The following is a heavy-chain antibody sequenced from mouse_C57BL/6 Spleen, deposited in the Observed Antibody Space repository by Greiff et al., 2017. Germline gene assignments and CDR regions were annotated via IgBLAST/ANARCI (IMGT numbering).Heavy chain of an antibody. V-gene: IGHV1-64*01. CDR3: ARSGNSDY. Sequence: QVQLQQPGAELVKPGASVKLSCKASGYTFTSYWMPWVKQTPGQGLEWVGMIHPNSGSTNYNEKFKSKATRTVDKSSSTAYMQLSGLTSEDSAVYSRARSGNSDYWGQGPTLTVSS. CDR1: GYTFTSYW. CDR2: IHPNSGST. D-gene: IGHD2-1*01. J-gene: IGHJ2*01.